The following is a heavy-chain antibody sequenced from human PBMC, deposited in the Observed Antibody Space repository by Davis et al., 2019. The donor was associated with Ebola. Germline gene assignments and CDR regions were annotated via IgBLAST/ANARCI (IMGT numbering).Heavy chain of an antibody. CDR3: ARDAREVQGVIIPEAFDP. J-gene: IGHJ5*01. Sequence: MPAGSLCLSCAVSGGSFSGYYWSWIRQPPGNGLEWVGEINHSGSTNSNPSLKSRVTISVDTSKNQFSLKLSSVTAADTAVYYCARDAREVQGVIIPEAFDPWGQGTLVTVSS. CDR1: GGSFSGYY. CDR2: INHSGST. V-gene: IGHV4-34*01. D-gene: IGHD3-10*01.